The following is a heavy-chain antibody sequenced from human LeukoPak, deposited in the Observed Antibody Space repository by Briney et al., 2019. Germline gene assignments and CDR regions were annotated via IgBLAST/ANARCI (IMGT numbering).Heavy chain of an antibody. CDR1: GFTFSSYG. CDR2: IWYDGSNK. CDR3: ARDLVVVPAEPNYGMDV. V-gene: IGHV3-33*01. J-gene: IGHJ6*02. D-gene: IGHD2-2*01. Sequence: GRSLRLSCAASGFTFSSYGMHWVRQAPGKALEWVAVIWYDGSNKYYADSVKGRFTISRDNSKNTLYLQMNSLRAEDTAVYYCARDLVVVPAEPNYGMDVWGQGTTVTVSS.